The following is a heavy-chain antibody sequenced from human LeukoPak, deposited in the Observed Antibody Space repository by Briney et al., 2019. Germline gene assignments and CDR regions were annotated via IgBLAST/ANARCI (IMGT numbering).Heavy chain of an antibody. Sequence: PGGSLGLSGAASGFIFSNFWMTWVGQVPGKGLEWVANVGKDGSEKHYVDSVRGRFTISRDNAKNSVYLQMSGLRGEDTAIYYCARDVDTNFWGQGTLVTVSS. CDR1: GFIFSNFW. CDR2: VGKDGSEK. CDR3: ARDVDTNF. D-gene: IGHD2-21*01. J-gene: IGHJ4*02. V-gene: IGHV3-7*03.